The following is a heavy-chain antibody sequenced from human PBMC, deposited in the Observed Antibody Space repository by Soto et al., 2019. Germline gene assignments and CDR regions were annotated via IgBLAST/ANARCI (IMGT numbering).Heavy chain of an antibody. Sequence: ASVKVSWKGAGYTFTSYGISWVRQAPGQGLEWMGWISAYNGNTNYAQKLQGRVTMTTDTSTSTAYMELRSLRSDDTAVYYCARGVTASDAFDIWGQGTMVTVSS. CDR2: ISAYNGNT. D-gene: IGHD5-18*01. V-gene: IGHV1-18*01. CDR1: GYTFTSYG. J-gene: IGHJ3*02. CDR3: ARGVTASDAFDI.